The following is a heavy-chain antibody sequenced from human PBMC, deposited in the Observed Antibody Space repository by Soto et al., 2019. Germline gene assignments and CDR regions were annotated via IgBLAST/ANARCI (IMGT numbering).Heavy chain of an antibody. CDR2: IYTSGST. J-gene: IGHJ6*02. Sequence: SETLSLTCTVSGGSISSYYWSWIRQPAGKGLEWIGRIYTSGSTNYNPSLKSRVTMSVDTSKNQFSLKLSSVTAADTAVYYCARDVRIAAAGYYYYYGMDVRGQGTTVTVSS. V-gene: IGHV4-4*07. D-gene: IGHD6-13*01. CDR1: GGSISSYY. CDR3: ARDVRIAAAGYYYYYGMDV.